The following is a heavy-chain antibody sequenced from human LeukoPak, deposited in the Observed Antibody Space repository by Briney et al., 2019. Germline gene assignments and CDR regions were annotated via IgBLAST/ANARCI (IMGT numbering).Heavy chain of an antibody. CDR1: GGSFSGYY. V-gene: IGHV4-34*01. Sequence: PSETLSLTCAVYGGSFSGYYWSWISQPPGKGLEWIGEINHSGSTNYNPSLKSRVTISVDTSKNQFSLKLSSVTAADTAVYYCASRGDDSSGHAWFDPWGQGTLVTVSS. CDR2: INHSGST. D-gene: IGHD6-19*01. CDR3: ASRGDDSSGHAWFDP. J-gene: IGHJ5*02.